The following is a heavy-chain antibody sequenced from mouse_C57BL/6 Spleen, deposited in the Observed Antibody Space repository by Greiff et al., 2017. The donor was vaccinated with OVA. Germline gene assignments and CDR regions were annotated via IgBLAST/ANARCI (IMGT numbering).Heavy chain of an antibody. CDR3: ARSGYYDYEAWFAY. CDR1: GYSFTGYY. D-gene: IGHD2-4*01. Sequence: VQLQQSGPELVKPGASVKISCKASGYSFTGYYMNWVKQSPEKSLEWIGEINPSTGGTTYNQKFKAKATLTVDKSLSTAYMQLKSLTSEDSAVYYCARSGYYDYEAWFAYWGQGTLVTVSA. V-gene: IGHV1-42*01. J-gene: IGHJ3*01. CDR2: INPSTGGT.